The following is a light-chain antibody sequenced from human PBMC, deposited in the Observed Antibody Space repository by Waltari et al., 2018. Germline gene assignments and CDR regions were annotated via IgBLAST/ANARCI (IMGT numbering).Light chain of an antibody. CDR3: ATWDDSLNGWV. CDR2: ADN. V-gene: IGLV1-44*01. J-gene: IGLJ3*02. Sequence: QSVLTQPPSASGTPGQRVTISCSGSSSNIGRNTVNWHRQVPGAAPRLLIYADNRRPSGFPDRFLGSRSGTSASLVISWLQSDDEADYHCATWDDSLNGWVFGGGTKLTV. CDR1: SSNIGRNT.